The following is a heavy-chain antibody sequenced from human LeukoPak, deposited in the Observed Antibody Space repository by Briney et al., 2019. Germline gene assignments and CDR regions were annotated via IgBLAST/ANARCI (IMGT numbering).Heavy chain of an antibody. J-gene: IGHJ6*03. V-gene: IGHV4-39*01. CDR2: IYYSGST. D-gene: IGHD5-12*01. Sequence: SEILSLTCTVSGGSISSSSYYWGWIRQPPGKGLEWIGSIYYSGSTYYNPSLKSRVTISVDTSKNQFSLKLSSVTAADTAVYYCAIRVATINYYYYYMDVWGKGTTVTVSS. CDR1: GGSISSSSYY. CDR3: AIRVATINYYYYYMDV.